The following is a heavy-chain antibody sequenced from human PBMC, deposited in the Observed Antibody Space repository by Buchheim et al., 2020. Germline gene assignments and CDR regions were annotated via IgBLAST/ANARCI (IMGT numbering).Heavy chain of an antibody. J-gene: IGHJ6*02. V-gene: IGHV4-4*02. CDR2: IFQSGDT. CDR3: ARNYYFYGMDV. Sequence: QVQLQESGPGLVKPSGTLSLTCAVSSGSISSSYWWSWVRQPPGKGLEWIGEIFQSGDTSYTPSLKSRVSMSLDNSKNQLSLNLNSVTAADTAVYYCARNYYFYGMDVWGQGTT. CDR1: SGSISSSYW.